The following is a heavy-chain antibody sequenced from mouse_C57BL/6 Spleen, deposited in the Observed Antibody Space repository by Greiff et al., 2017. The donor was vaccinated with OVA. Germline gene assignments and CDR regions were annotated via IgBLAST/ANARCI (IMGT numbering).Heavy chain of an antibody. CDR1: GYTFTSYW. Sequence: QVQLQQSGAELVKPGASVKLSCKASGYTFTSYWMHWVKQRPGQGLEWIGMIYPNSGSTNYNEKFKSKATLTVDKSSSTAYMKLSSLTSEDSAVYYCARPSTMVTTLYFDYWGQGTTLTVSS. V-gene: IGHV1-64*01. D-gene: IGHD2-2*01. J-gene: IGHJ2*01. CDR2: IYPNSGST. CDR3: ARPSTMVTTLYFDY.